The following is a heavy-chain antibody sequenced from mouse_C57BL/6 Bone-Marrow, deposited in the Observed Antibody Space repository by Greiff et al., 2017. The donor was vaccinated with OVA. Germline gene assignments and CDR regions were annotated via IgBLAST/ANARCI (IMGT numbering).Heavy chain of an antibody. CDR2: INPGSGGT. V-gene: IGHV1-54*01. D-gene: IGHD4-1*02. CDR3: ARFSTGKTYYFDY. Sequence: QVQLQQSGAELVRPGTSVKVSCKASGYAFTNYLIEWVKQRPGQGLEWIGVINPGSGGTNYNEKFKGKATLTADKSSSTAYMQLSSLTSEDSAVYFCARFSTGKTYYFDYGGRGTAITVTA. J-gene: IGHJ2*01. CDR1: GYAFTNYL.